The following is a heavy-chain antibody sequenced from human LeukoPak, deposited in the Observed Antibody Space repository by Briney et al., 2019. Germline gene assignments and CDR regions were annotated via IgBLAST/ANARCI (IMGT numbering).Heavy chain of an antibody. CDR2: IKQDGSEK. V-gene: IGHV3-7*01. CDR1: GFTFSSYW. CDR3: ARDYHGSGSYYNGGIDY. D-gene: IGHD3-10*01. J-gene: IGHJ4*02. Sequence: GGSLRLSCAASGFTFSSYWMSWVRQAPGKGLEWVANIKQDGSEKYYVDSVKGRFTISRDNAKNSLYLQMNSLRAEDTAVYYCARDYHGSGSYYNGGIDYWGQGTLVTVSS.